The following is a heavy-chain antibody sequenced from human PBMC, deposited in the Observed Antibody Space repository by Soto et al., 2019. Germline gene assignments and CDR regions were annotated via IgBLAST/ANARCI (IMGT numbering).Heavy chain of an antibody. CDR1: GFSLSTSGVG. CDR2: IYWDDDK. J-gene: IGHJ4*02. D-gene: IGHD4-17*01. CDR3: AHSVPTTVTTSHFDY. V-gene: IGHV2-5*02. Sequence: QITLKESGPTLVKPTQTLTLTCTFSGFSLSTSGVGVGWIRQPPGKALEWLALIYWDDDKRYSPSLKSRITITKDTSKNQVVLTMTNMDPVDTATYYCAHSVPTTVTTSHFDYWGQGTLVTVSS.